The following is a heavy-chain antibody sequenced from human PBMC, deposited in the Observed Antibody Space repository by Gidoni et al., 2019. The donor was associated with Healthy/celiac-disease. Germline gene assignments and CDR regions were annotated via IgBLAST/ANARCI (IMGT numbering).Heavy chain of an antibody. CDR2: ISWNSGSI. CDR1: GFTFDDYA. CDR3: AKVLTPYYYDSSGYYDY. V-gene: IGHV3-9*01. J-gene: IGHJ4*02. Sequence: EVQLVESGGGLVQPGRSLRLSCAASGFTFDDYAMHWVRQAPGKGLEWVSGISWNSGSIGYADSVKGRFTISRDNAKNSLYLQMNSLRAEDTALYYCAKVLTPYYYDSSGYYDYWGQGTLVTVSS. D-gene: IGHD3-22*01.